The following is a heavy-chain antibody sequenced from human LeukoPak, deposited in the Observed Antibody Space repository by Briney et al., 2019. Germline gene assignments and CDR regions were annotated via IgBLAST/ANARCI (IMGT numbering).Heavy chain of an antibody. CDR1: GASISGSGFY. CDR3: ARTSRGYSYGP. Sequence: SETLSLTCTVSGASISGSGFYWGWIRQPPGKGLEWIGNIYYSGSAYYNASLESRVTISVDTSKNQFSLKLSSVTAADTAVYYCARTSRGYSYGPWGQGTLVTVSS. V-gene: IGHV4-39*07. J-gene: IGHJ4*02. D-gene: IGHD5-18*01. CDR2: IYYSGSA.